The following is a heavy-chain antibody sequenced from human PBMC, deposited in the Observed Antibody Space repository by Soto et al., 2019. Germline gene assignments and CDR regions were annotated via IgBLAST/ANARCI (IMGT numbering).Heavy chain of an antibody. CDR1: GFTFKSYG. V-gene: IGHV3-33*01. J-gene: IGHJ4*02. CDR2: VWYDGTNK. D-gene: IGHD6-13*01. CDR3: ARGEHSSSWYRLDAYFFDY. Sequence: QVRLVESGGGVVQPGRSLRLACGASGFTFKSYGMHWVRQAPGKGLERVAVVWYDGTNKKYADSVKGRINIYRDNSKNTLYLERESQGAEDTGIYYCARGEHSSSWYRLDAYFFDYWGQGYMVTVSS.